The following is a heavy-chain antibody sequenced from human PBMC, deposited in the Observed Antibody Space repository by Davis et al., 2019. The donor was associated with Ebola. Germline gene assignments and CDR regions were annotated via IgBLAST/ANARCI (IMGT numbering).Heavy chain of an antibody. J-gene: IGHJ4*02. CDR3: AKGGAVSSQSSGRGYFDS. CDR1: GFNFNTYW. CDR2: MSGTSSVT. D-gene: IGHD6-13*01. V-gene: IGHV3-23*01. Sequence: PGGSLTLSCAASGFNFNTYWMTWVRQAPGKGLESVATMSGTSSVTFYALSVKGRFTIARDNSRHTLYLQMNSLTADDTAVYYCAKGGAVSSQSSGRGYFDSWGQGTLATVSS.